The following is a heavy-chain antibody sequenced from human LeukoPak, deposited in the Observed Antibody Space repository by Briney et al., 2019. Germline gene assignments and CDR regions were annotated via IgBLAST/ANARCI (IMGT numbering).Heavy chain of an antibody. CDR1: GFIVSSNY. J-gene: IGHJ4*02. CDR2: LYSDGTT. Sequence: GGSLRLSCAASGFIVSSNYMSWVRQAPGKGLEWVSVLYSDGTTYYADSVRGRFTISRDNSKNALYLQMNNLRAEDTAVYYCARAAYDSNGFTANHDYWGQGTLVTVSS. V-gene: IGHV3-53*01. D-gene: IGHD3-22*01. CDR3: ARAAYDSNGFTANHDY.